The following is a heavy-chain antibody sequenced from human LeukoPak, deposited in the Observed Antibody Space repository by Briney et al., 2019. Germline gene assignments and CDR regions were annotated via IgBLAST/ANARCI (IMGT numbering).Heavy chain of an antibody. V-gene: IGHV3-9*03. Sequence: TGGSLRLSCAASGFTFSSYSMNWVRQAPGKGLEWVSGISWNSGSIGYADSVKGRFTISRGNAKNSLYLQMNSLRAEDMALYYCAKDFYSSSWYYFDYWGQGTLVTVSS. CDR1: GFTFSSYS. D-gene: IGHD6-13*01. J-gene: IGHJ4*02. CDR3: AKDFYSSSWYYFDY. CDR2: ISWNSGSI.